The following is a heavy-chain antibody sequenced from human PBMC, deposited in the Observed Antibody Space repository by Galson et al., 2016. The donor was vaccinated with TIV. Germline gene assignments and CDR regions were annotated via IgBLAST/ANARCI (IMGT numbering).Heavy chain of an antibody. CDR1: GDTFSSYP. Sequence: SVKVSCKASGDTFSSYPFNWVRQAPGQGLEWVGGFIPLFGTANYAQKFQGRVTISADESTSTLYMEVRSLRSEDTAVYYCAKDRNTAMDTYHYYYGMDVWGRGTTVIVSS. CDR3: AKDRNTAMDTYHYYYGMDV. CDR2: FIPLFGTA. V-gene: IGHV1-69*13. J-gene: IGHJ6*02. D-gene: IGHD5-18*01.